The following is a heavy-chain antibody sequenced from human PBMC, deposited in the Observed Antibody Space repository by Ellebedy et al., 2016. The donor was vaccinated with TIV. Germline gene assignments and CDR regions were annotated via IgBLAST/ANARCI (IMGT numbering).Heavy chain of an antibody. CDR1: GFTFGCCA. CDR3: AKLGGVLSWYADY. Sequence: PGGSLRLSCAASGFTFGCCAMSWVRQVPGKGLEWVSVISNGGDTTYADSVKGRFTISRDNSKNTLYLQMNSLRADDTAIYYCAKLGGVLSWYADYWGLGARVTVSS. J-gene: IGHJ4*02. V-gene: IGHV3-23*01. D-gene: IGHD6-13*01. CDR2: ISNGGDTT.